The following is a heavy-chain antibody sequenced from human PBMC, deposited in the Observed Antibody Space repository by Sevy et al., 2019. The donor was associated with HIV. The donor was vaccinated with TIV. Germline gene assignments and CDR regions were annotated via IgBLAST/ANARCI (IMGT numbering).Heavy chain of an antibody. J-gene: IGHJ4*02. CDR2: ISGTGLST. V-gene: IGHV3-23*01. Sequence: GGSLRLSCAASGFTFSNYAMNWVRQAPGKGLEWVSTISGTGLSTYYADSVKGRFTISRDNSKNTLYLQMNTLRAEDTAFYFFAKDLVSMASRQGYFDYWGQGTLVTVSS. D-gene: IGHD6-6*01. CDR1: GFTFSNYA. CDR3: AKDLVSMASRQGYFDY.